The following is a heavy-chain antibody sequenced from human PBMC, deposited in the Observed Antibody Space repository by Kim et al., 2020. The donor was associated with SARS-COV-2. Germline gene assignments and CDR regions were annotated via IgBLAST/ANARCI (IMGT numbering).Heavy chain of an antibody. D-gene: IGHD6-19*01. V-gene: IGHV1-2*02. Sequence: ASVKVSCKASGYTFNGFHIHWVRQAPGQGLEWMGWVNVNSGDTNYAQKFQGRVTMTRDTSISTVYLELSSLRFDDTAVYYCTRDLAGYWGQGAQVTFSS. CDR1: GYTFNGFH. CDR2: VNVNSGDT. CDR3: TRDLAGY. J-gene: IGHJ4*02.